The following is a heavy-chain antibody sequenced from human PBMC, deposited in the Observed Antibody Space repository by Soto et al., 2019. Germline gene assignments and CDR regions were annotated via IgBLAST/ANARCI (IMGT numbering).Heavy chain of an antibody. J-gene: IGHJ5*02. CDR3: ASRVSDCSCDSCYAS. V-gene: IGHV3-48*01. CDR2: ISTSSSTI. Sequence: EVQLVESGGGLVQPGGSLRLSCAASGFTFSSYSMNWVRQAPGKGLEWVSYISTSSSTIYYADSVKGRFTISRDNAKNSLYLQMKSLRAEDTAVYYCASRVSDCSCDSCYASWGQGTLVTVSS. D-gene: IGHD2-15*01. CDR1: GFTFSSYS.